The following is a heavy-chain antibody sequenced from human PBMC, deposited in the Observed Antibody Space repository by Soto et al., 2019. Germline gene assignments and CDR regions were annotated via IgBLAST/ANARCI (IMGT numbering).Heavy chain of an antibody. CDR1: GYTFTSYA. Sequence: QVQLVQSGAEVKKPGASVKVSCKASGYTFTSYAMHWVRQAPGQRLEWMGWINAGNGNTKYSQKFQGRVTITRDTSASTAYMELRSLRSEDTAVYYCASVLSGWYWLEYWGQGTLVTVSS. D-gene: IGHD6-19*01. J-gene: IGHJ4*02. CDR2: INAGNGNT. CDR3: ASVLSGWYWLEY. V-gene: IGHV1-3*01.